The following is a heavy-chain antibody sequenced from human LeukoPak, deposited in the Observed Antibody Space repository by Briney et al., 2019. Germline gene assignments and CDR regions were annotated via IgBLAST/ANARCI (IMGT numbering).Heavy chain of an antibody. CDR1: GFTFSSNA. CDR3: VLLLGGELPPWMMDV. Sequence: GGSLRLSCAASGFTFSSNAMSWVRQAPGRGQEWVSPISGSGGTTYYADSVTGRFTNSRDRAKNTLYVEMNSRRAEDTAVYYCVLLLGGELPPWMMDVWGQGTTVTVSS. J-gene: IGHJ6*02. V-gene: IGHV3-23*01. CDR2: ISGSGGTT. D-gene: IGHD1-26*01.